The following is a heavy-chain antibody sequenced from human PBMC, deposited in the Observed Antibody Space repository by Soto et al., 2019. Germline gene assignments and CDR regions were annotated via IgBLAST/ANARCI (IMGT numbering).Heavy chain of an antibody. CDR3: ARDGMYYCCSGNTDLFAF. CDR1: GGSFSGYY. CDR2: INHSGST. V-gene: IGHV4-34*01. Sequence: SETLSLTCAVYGGSFSGYYWSWIRQPPGKGLEWIGEINHSGSTNYNPSLKSRVTISVDTSKNQFSLKLSSVTAADTAVYYCARDGMYYCCSGNTDLFAFWGQGTLVIVSA. J-gene: IGHJ5*01. D-gene: IGHD3-10*01.